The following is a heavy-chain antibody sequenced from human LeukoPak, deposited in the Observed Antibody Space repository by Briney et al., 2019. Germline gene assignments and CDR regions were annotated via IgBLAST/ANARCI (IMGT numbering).Heavy chain of an antibody. J-gene: IGHJ3*02. D-gene: IGHD3-16*01. CDR1: GFTFSSYA. CDR3: AKATSAFDAFDI. V-gene: IGHV3-23*01. CDR2: FSGSGGST. Sequence: GGSLRLSCAASGFTFSSYAMSWVRQAPGKGLEWVSAFSGSGGSTYYADSVKGRFTISRDNSKNTLHLQMNSLRAEDTAVYYCAKATSAFDAFDIWGQGTMVTVSS.